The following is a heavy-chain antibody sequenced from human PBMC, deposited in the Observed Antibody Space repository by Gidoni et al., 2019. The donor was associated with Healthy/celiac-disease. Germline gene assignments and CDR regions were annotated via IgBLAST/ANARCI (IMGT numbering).Heavy chain of an antibody. CDR3: AVGVVITNDYYYYGMDV. D-gene: IGHD3-22*01. CDR2: IIPICGTA. Sequence: QVQLVQSGAEVKKPGSSVQVSCKASGGTFSSSAISWVRQAPGQGLEWMGGIIPICGTANYAQKFQGRVTITADESTSTAYMELSSLRSEDTAVYYCAVGVVITNDYYYYGMDVWGQGTTVTVSS. CDR1: GGTFSSSA. V-gene: IGHV1-69*01. J-gene: IGHJ6*02.